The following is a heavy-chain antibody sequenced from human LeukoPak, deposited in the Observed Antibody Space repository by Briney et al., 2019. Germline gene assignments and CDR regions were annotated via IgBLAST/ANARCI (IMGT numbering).Heavy chain of an antibody. Sequence: PGRSLRLSCAASGFTFDDYAMHWVRQAPGKGLEWVSGISWNSGRIGYADSVKGRFTISRDNAKNSLYLQMNSLRAEDTALYYCAKDRGAVAGSSFENWGQGTLVTVSS. J-gene: IGHJ4*02. CDR2: ISWNSGRI. CDR1: GFTFDDYA. CDR3: AKDRGAVAGSSFEN. D-gene: IGHD6-19*01. V-gene: IGHV3-9*01.